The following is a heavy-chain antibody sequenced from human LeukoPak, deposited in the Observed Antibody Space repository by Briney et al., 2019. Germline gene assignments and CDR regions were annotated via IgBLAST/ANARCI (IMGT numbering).Heavy chain of an antibody. CDR1: GGSFSGYY. CDR2: INHSGST. Sequence: SETLSLTCAVYGGSFSGYYWSWIRQPPGKGLEWIGEINHSGSTNYNPSLKSRVTISVDTSKNQFSLKLSSVTVADTAVYYCASQGYCTNGVCYLWGQGTLVTVSS. CDR3: ASQGYCTNGVCYL. J-gene: IGHJ5*02. D-gene: IGHD2-8*01. V-gene: IGHV4-34*01.